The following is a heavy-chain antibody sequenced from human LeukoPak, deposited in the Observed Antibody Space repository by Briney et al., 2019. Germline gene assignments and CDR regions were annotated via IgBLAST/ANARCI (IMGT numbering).Heavy chain of an antibody. CDR2: INPSGGST. CDR1: GYTFTSYY. D-gene: IGHD3-3*01. Sequence: ASVKVSCKASGYTFTSYYMHWVRQAPGQGLEWMGIINPSGGSTSYAQKFQGRVTMTRDTSISTAYMELSRLRSDDTAVYYCARAVKGVVINYYFDYWGQGTLVTVSS. J-gene: IGHJ4*02. V-gene: IGHV1-46*01. CDR3: ARAVKGVVINYYFDY.